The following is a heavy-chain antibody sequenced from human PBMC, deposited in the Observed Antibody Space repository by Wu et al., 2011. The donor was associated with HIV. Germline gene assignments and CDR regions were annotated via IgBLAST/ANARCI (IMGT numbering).Heavy chain of an antibody. CDR3: AARQMDDYGDYVSYFDY. J-gene: IGHJ4*02. D-gene: IGHD4-17*01. CDR1: GSTLTELS. V-gene: IGHV1-24*01. CDR2: FDPENDGR. Sequence: QVHLLQSGAEVKKPGASVKVSCKVSGSTLTELSIHWVRQPLGKGLEWLGGFDPENDGRIHAQRVQGTVTMTEDTSTETAYVEVTSLTSDDTAVYYCAARQMDDYGDYVSYFDYWGQGTLVAVSS.